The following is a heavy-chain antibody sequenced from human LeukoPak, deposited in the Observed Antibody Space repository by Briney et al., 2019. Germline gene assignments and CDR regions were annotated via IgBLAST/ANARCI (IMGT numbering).Heavy chain of an antibody. CDR1: GFSFSTWS. D-gene: IGHD1-14*01. CDR3: ARENHGSFDY. Sequence: GGSLRLSCAASGFSFSTWSVNWVRQAPGKGLEWVSSISSSSRYTYYADSVKGRFTISRDNAKNSLSLQMNSLRAEDTAVYYCARENHGSFDYWGQGTLVTVSS. J-gene: IGHJ4*02. V-gene: IGHV3-21*01. CDR2: ISSSSRYT.